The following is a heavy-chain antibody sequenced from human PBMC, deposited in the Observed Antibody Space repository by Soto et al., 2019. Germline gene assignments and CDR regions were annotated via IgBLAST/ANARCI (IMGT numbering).Heavy chain of an antibody. Sequence: QVQMVESGGGVVQPGRSLRLSCAASGFTFSSYGMHWVRQATGKGMEWVAVISYDGSNKYYADSVKGRFTISRDNSKNTLNLQMNSLIAEDTAVYYSAKDLGGHRYYYESSGYSWPGPEGGGYWGQGTLVTVSS. J-gene: IGHJ4*02. CDR2: ISYDGSNK. CDR3: AKDLGGHRYYYESSGYSWPGPEGGGY. V-gene: IGHV3-30*18. CDR1: GFTFSSYG. D-gene: IGHD3-22*01.